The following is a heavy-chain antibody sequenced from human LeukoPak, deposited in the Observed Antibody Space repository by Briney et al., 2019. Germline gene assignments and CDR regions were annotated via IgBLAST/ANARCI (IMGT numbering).Heavy chain of an antibody. CDR3: ARGGDQIASAATGGDWFDP. CDR1: GFTFSSYW. Sequence: GGSLRLSCAASGFTFSSYWMHWVRQAPGKGLVWVSRINSDGSSTSYADSVKGRFTISRDNAKNTLYLQMNSLRAEDTAVYYCARGGDQIASAATGGDWFDPWGHGTLVTVSS. V-gene: IGHV3-74*01. D-gene: IGHD6-13*01. J-gene: IGHJ5*02. CDR2: INSDGSST.